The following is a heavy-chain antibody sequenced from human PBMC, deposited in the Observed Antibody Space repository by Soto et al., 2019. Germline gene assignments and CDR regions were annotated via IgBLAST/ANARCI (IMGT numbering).Heavy chain of an antibody. V-gene: IGHV3-30*18. CDR2: ISYDGSNK. J-gene: IGHJ4*02. CDR3: AKVFQALRKGYYGSGSYYKGNDIDN. CDR1: GFTFSSYG. D-gene: IGHD3-10*01. Sequence: GGSMRLSCAASGFTFSSYGMHCVRQAPGKGLEWVAVISYDGSNKYYADSVKGRFTISRDNSKNTLYLQMNSLRAEDTAVYYCAKVFQALRKGYYGSGSYYKGNDIDNWGQGTLVTFSS.